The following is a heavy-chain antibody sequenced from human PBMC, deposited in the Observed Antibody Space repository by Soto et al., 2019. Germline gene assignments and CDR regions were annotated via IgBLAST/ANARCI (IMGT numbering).Heavy chain of an antibody. V-gene: IGHV5-51*01. CDR1: VYSFTNYW. J-gene: IGHJ4*02. Sequence: GESLKISCQGSVYSFTNYWIGWVRQMPGTGLEWLGIIYPGNSNTRYSPSFEGQVTMSADKSINTAYLQWSSLRASDTAIYFCARPSFVGNVYSFDYWGQGTLVTVSS. CDR3: ARPSFVGNVYSFDY. D-gene: IGHD2-21*01. CDR2: IYPGNSNT.